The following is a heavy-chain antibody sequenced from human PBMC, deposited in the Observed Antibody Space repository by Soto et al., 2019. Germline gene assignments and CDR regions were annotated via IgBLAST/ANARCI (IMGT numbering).Heavy chain of an antibody. J-gene: IGHJ4*02. V-gene: IGHV3-23*01. CDR2: LSGSGTST. CDR3: AKDGSPAYYYGSGVRPYFDY. D-gene: IGHD3-10*01. CDR1: GFSFVNYA. Sequence: LRLSCAASGFSFVNYAMNWVRQAPGKGLEWVSGLSGSGTSTYYADSVKGRFTISRDNSRDTLFLQMNSLRAEDTAVYYCAKDGSPAYYYGSGVRPYFDYWGQGTLVTVSS.